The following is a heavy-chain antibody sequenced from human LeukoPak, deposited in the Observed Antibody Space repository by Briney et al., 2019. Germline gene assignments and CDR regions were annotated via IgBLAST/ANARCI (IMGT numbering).Heavy chain of an antibody. CDR2: IKEGGREE. CDR1: GFPLSSYR. CDR3: ARDNGGWFDS. V-gene: IGHV3-7*03. J-gene: IGHJ5*01. D-gene: IGHD3-10*01. Sequence: PGGSLRLSCAPSGFPLSSYRMHWPRQAPGRGLEWVANIKEGGREEKFVGSVRGRFAISRDDENSKLYLQMDRLSGDDAAVYYCARDNGGWFDSWGRGTLVTVSS.